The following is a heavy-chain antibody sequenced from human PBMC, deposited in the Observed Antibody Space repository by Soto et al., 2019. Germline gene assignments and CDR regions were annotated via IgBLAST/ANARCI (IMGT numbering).Heavy chain of an antibody. V-gene: IGHV1-69*13. CDR3: AKSAPMDAGDKYYYDF. J-gene: IGHJ4*02. D-gene: IGHD4-17*01. CDR1: GGTFSTCG. CDR2: IIPFFGTA. Sequence: ASVKVSCKASGGTFSTCGISWVRQAPGQGLEWMGGIIPFFGTARYSQKFEDRITITADESTNTVYMDLRSLTSEDTAIYYCAKSAPMDAGDKYYYDFWGQGALVIVSS.